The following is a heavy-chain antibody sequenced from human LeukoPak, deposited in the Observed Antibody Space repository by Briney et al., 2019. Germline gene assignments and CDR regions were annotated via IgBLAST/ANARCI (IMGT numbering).Heavy chain of an antibody. D-gene: IGHD5-12*01. CDR3: ARRLIAATIDY. CDR2: VYYSGTT. Sequence: SETVSLTCTVFGGSISSSSYYWAWIRQPPGKGLEWIGSVYYSGTTFYNPSLKSRLTISVDTSKNQFSLKLSSVTAADTALYCCARRLIAATIDYWGQGTLVTVSS. J-gene: IGHJ4*02. CDR1: GGSISSSSYY. V-gene: IGHV4-39*01.